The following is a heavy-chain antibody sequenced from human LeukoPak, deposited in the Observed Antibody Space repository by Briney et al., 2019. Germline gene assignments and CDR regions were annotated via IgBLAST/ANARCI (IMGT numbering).Heavy chain of an antibody. Sequence: GGSLRLSCAASVFTFSSYAMSGPPQAPGKAVEGVSPISGSGGSTYYADSVKGRFTISRDNSKNTLYLQMNSLRAEDTAVYYCAKVTTYYYDSSGYYHWGQGTLVTVSS. CDR3: AKVTTYYYDSSGYYH. CDR2: ISGSGGST. V-gene: IGHV3-23*01. D-gene: IGHD3-22*01. CDR1: VFTFSSYA. J-gene: IGHJ5*02.